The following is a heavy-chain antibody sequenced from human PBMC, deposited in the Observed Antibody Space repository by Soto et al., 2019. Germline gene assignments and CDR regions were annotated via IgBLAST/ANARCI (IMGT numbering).Heavy chain of an antibody. Sequence: EVQLVESGGGLVPPGGSLRLSCATSGFTFSTYGMNWVRQAPGKGLEWVSYTSTSTTTIYYADSVKGRFTISRDNAKNSLYLQMNSLRDEDTAVYYCARVGVAWEPSYHFDSWGQGTLVTVSS. V-gene: IGHV3-48*02. D-gene: IGHD1-26*01. CDR1: GFTFSTYG. CDR3: ARVGVAWEPSYHFDS. CDR2: TSTSTTTI. J-gene: IGHJ4*02.